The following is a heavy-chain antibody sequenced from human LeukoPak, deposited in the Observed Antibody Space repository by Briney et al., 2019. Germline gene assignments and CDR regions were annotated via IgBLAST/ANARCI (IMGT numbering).Heavy chain of an antibody. V-gene: IGHV1-69*01. CDR3: ALREYPQPSSPNRP. D-gene: IGHD2-2*01. J-gene: IGHJ5*02. Sequence: SVKVSCKASGGTFSSYAISWVRQAPGQGLEWMGGIIPIFGTANYAQKFQGRVTITADESTSTAYMELSSLRSVDTAVYYCALREYPQPSSPNRPWGQGTLVTVSS. CDR1: GGTFSSYA. CDR2: IIPIFGTA.